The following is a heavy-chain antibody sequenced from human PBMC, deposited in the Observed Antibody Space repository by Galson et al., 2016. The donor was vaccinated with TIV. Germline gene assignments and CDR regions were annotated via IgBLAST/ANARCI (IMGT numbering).Heavy chain of an antibody. CDR3: ARLPSYYGSGNHWFDP. V-gene: IGHV1-69*13. CDR1: GGIFRSYA. J-gene: IGHJ5*02. Sequence: SVKVSCKASGGIFRSYAISWVRQAPGQGLEWMGRIIAIFGTADYAQKFQGRVTITADESTNTAYMELSSLGSEDTAVYYCARLPSYYGSGNHWFDPWGQGTPVTVSS. CDR2: IIAIFGTA. D-gene: IGHD3-10*01.